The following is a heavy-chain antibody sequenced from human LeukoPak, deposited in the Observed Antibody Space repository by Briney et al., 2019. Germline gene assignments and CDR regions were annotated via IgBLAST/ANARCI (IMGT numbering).Heavy chain of an antibody. J-gene: IGHJ4*02. CDR2: ISSSGSTI. V-gene: IGHV3-48*03. Sequence: GGSLRLSCAASGFTFSSYEMNWVRQAPGKGPEWVSYISSSGSTIYYADSVKGRFTISRDNAKNSLYLQMNSLRAEDTAVYYCARAQYSSGWDFDYWGQGTLVTVSS. D-gene: IGHD6-19*01. CDR3: ARAQYSSGWDFDY. CDR1: GFTFSSYE.